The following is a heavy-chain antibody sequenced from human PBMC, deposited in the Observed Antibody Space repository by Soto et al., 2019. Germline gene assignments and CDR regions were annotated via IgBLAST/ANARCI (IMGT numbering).Heavy chain of an antibody. Sequence: ASVKVSCKSSGYTFTGYYIHWVRQAPGQGLECMGWINPNSGGTNYAQKFQGRVTMTRDTSISTAYMELSRLRSDDTAVYYCARGIRSSNWFDPWGQGTLVTVSS. D-gene: IGHD1-20*01. CDR1: GYTFTGYY. CDR2: INPNSGGT. J-gene: IGHJ5*02. CDR3: ARGIRSSNWFDP. V-gene: IGHV1-2*02.